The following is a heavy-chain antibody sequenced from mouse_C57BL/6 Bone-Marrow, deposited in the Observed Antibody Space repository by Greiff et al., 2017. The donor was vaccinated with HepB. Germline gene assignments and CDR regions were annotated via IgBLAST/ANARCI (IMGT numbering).Heavy chain of an antibody. CDR2: FYPGRGSI. J-gene: IGHJ1*03. D-gene: IGHD1-1*01. CDR1: GYTFTEYT. V-gene: IGHV1-62-2*01. Sequence: VQLQQSGAELVKPGASVKLSCKASGYTFTEYTIHWVKQRSGQGLEWIGWFYPGRGSIKYNEKFKDKATLTADKSSSTVYMELSRLTSEDSAVYFCARHGPQTTTVVDWYFDVWGTGTTVTVSS. CDR3: ARHGPQTTTVVDWYFDV.